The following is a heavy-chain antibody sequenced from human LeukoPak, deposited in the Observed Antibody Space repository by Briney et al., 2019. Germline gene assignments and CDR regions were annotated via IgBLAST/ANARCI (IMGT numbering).Heavy chain of an antibody. J-gene: IGHJ5*02. V-gene: IGHV3-30*18. CDR2: ISYDGSNK. D-gene: IGHD1-26*01. Sequence: GGSLRLSCAASGFSFSNYGMHWVRQAPGKGLEWVAVISYDGSNKYYADSVKGRFTISRDNSKNTLYLQMNSLRAEDTAVYYCAKPPRQWGLLYWFDPWGQGTLVTVSS. CDR1: GFSFSNYG. CDR3: AKPPRQWGLLYWFDP.